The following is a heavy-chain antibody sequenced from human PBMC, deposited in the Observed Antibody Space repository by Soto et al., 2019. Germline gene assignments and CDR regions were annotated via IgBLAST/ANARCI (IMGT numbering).Heavy chain of an antibody. V-gene: IGHV4-34*01. Sequence: DTLSLTCAVYGGFLSESYWTWIRQPPGKGLEWIGEINHVGGTNYNPSLKSRVTMSVDTSQNQFSLRLISVTAADTAMYFCVRIRYQLPSSVLWLDPWGQGTPVTV. CDR3: VRIRYQLPSSVLWLDP. CDR2: INHVGGT. J-gene: IGHJ5*02. CDR1: GGFLSESY. D-gene: IGHD3-16*01.